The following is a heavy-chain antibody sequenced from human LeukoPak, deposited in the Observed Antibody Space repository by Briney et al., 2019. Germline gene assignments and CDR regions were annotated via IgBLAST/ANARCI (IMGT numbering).Heavy chain of an antibody. CDR1: GFTFSGYG. CDR2: IRHDGDDK. Sequence: GGSLRLSCAASGFTFSGYGMHWVRQAPGQGLQWVAFIRHDGDDKDYADSVKGRFTISRDNSKNTLYLQMNSLRVDDTAVYYCGKEDYKHGHNLSDYWGQGALVTVSS. V-gene: IGHV3-30*02. J-gene: IGHJ4*02. CDR3: GKEDYKHGHNLSDY. D-gene: IGHD5-24*01.